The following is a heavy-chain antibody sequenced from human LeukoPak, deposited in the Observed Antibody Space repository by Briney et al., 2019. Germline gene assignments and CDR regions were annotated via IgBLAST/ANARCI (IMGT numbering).Heavy chain of an antibody. V-gene: IGHV3-48*03. Sequence: GGSLRLSCAASGFTFSSYEMNRVRQAPGKGLEWVSYISSSGSTIYYADSVKGRFTISRDNAKNSLYLQMNSLRAEDTAVYYCARDSTVERGNYFDYWGQGTLVTVSS. CDR1: GFTFSSYE. D-gene: IGHD1-1*01. CDR2: ISSSGSTI. CDR3: ARDSTVERGNYFDY. J-gene: IGHJ4*02.